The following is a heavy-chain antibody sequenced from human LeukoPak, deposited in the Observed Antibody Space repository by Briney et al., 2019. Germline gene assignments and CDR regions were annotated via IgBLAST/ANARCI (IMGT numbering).Heavy chain of an antibody. CDR1: GYTFTSYG. J-gene: IGHJ3*02. V-gene: IGHV1-18*01. Sequence: ASVKVSCKASGYTFTSYGISWVRQAPGQGLEWMGWISAYNGNTNYAQKLQGRVTMTTDTSTSTAYMELRSLRSDDTAVYYCARDPPRLFGVVNDDAFDIWGQGTMVTVSS. D-gene: IGHD3-3*01. CDR3: ARDPPRLFGVVNDDAFDI. CDR2: ISAYNGNT.